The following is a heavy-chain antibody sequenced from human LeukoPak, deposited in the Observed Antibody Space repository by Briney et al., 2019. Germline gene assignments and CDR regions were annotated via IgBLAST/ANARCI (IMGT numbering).Heavy chain of an antibody. V-gene: IGHV3-53*01. Sequence: GGSLRLSCAASGFTVSSSYMSWVRQAPGKGLERVSVIYSGGSTYYADSVKGRFTISRDNSKNTLYLQMNSLRAEDTAVYYCARGGIYGDYVDYWGQGTLVTVSS. CDR2: IYSGGST. CDR3: ARGGIYGDYVDY. J-gene: IGHJ4*02. CDR1: GFTVSSSY. D-gene: IGHD4-17*01.